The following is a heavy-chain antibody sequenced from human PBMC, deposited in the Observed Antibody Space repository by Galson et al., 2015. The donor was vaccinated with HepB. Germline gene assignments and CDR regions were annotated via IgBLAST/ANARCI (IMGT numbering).Heavy chain of an antibody. CDR1: GFTFSSYA. CDR3: AKDRRYSRHYYSYHGMDV. D-gene: IGHD1-26*01. CDR2: ISGFGGST. V-gene: IGHV3-23*01. Sequence: SLRLSCAASGFTFSSYAMSWVRQTPGKGLEWVSAISGFGGSTYYAGSVEGRFTISRDNSKNTLFLLMNSLRAEDTAVYYCAKDRRYSRHYYSYHGMDVWGQGTTVTVSS. J-gene: IGHJ6*02.